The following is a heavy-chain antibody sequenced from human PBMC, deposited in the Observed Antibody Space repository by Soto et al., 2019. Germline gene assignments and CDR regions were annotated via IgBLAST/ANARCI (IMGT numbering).Heavy chain of an antibody. CDR1: GASMSSYY. V-gene: IGHV4-59*01. CDR2: IFYSGSS. D-gene: IGHD2-21*02. Sequence: SETLCLTCNVAGASMSSYYWSWVRQTPGKGLEWIGYIFYSGSSNYSPSLKSRVTISVDTSKNQFSLKLSFVTVADTAVYYCARDTPYCGGDCYGFDIWGQGTMVTVSS. CDR3: ARDTPYCGGDCYGFDI. J-gene: IGHJ3*02.